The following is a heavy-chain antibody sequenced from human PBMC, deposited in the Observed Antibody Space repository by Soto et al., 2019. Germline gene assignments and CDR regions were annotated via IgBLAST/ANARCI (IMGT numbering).Heavy chain of an antibody. J-gene: IGHJ1*01. CDR2: IYYSGST. CDR1: GGSISSGGYY. V-gene: IGHV4-31*03. CDR3: ARDSSGWRAEYFQH. D-gene: IGHD6-19*01. Sequence: PSETLSLTCTVSGGSISSGGYYWSWIRQHPGKGLEWIGYIYYSGSTYYNPSLKSRVTISVDTSKNQFSLKLSSVTAADTAVYYCARDSSGWRAEYFQHWGQGTLVTVSS.